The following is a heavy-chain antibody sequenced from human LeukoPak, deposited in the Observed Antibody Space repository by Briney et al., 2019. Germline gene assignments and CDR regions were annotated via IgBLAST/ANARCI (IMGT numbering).Heavy chain of an antibody. D-gene: IGHD6-19*01. CDR3: ARQPVRIAVAGRNWFGP. CDR1: GGSIGSSSYY. Sequence: SETLSLTCTVSGGSIGSSSYYWGWIRQPPGKGLEWIGSMYYSGSTYYNPSLKSRVTISVDTSKNQFSLNLSSVTAADTAVYYCARQPVRIAVAGRNWFGPWGQGTLVTVSS. J-gene: IGHJ5*02. V-gene: IGHV4-39*01. CDR2: MYYSGST.